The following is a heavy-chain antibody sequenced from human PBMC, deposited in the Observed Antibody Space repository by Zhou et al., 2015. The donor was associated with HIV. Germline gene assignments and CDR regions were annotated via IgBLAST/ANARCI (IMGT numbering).Heavy chain of an antibody. CDR1: GYTFTGYY. V-gene: IGHV1-2*02. Sequence: QVQLVQSGAEVKKPGASVKVSCKASGYTFTGYYMHWVRQAPGQGLEWMGWINPNSGGTNYAQKFQGRVTMTRDTSISTAYMELSRLRSDDTAVYYCARDEMATFMSGDYHYGNGRLGPRDPCHRLL. CDR2: INPNSGGT. J-gene: IGHJ6*02. D-gene: IGHD5-24*01. CDR3: ARDEMATFMSGDYHYGNGR.